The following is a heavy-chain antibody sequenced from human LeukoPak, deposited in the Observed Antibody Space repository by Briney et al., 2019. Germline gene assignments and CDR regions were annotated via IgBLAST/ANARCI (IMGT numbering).Heavy chain of an antibody. Sequence: ASVEVSCKASGYTFTGYYMHWVRQAPGQGLEWMGWINPNGGGTNYAQKFQGRVTMTRDTSISTAYMELSRLRSDDTAVYYCARELYYDILTGYSNWFDPWGQGTLVTVSS. CDR3: ARELYYDILTGYSNWFDP. D-gene: IGHD3-9*01. CDR2: INPNGGGT. J-gene: IGHJ5*02. V-gene: IGHV1-2*02. CDR1: GYTFTGYY.